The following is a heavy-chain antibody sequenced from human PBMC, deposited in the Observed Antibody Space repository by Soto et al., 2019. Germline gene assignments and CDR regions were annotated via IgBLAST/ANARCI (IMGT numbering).Heavy chain of an antibody. CDR1: GFTFSSYG. CDR3: ARDSVSYYYESSGNDYYYYGMDV. CDR2: IWYDGSNK. Sequence: QVQLVESGGGVVQPGRSLRLSCAASGFTFSSYGMHWVRQAPGKGLEWVAVIWYDGSNKYYADSVKGRFTISRDNSNNTLYLQMNSLRAEDTAVYYCARDSVSYYYESSGNDYYYYGMDVWGQGTTVTVSS. D-gene: IGHD3-22*01. V-gene: IGHV3-33*01. J-gene: IGHJ6*02.